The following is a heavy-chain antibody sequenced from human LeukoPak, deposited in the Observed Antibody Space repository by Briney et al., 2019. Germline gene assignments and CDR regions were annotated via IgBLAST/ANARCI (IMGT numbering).Heavy chain of an antibody. V-gene: IGHV3-48*03. D-gene: IGHD5-18*01. CDR1: GISFSSYE. CDR2: ISSSGTTM. J-gene: IGHJ4*02. Sequence: GGSLRLSCAASGISFSSYEMNWVRQAPGKGLEWISCISSSGTTMNYADPVKGRFTISRDNAKNSLYLQMNSLRAEDTAVYYCARGFRDTAMFLDYWGQGTLVTVSS. CDR3: ARGFRDTAMFLDY.